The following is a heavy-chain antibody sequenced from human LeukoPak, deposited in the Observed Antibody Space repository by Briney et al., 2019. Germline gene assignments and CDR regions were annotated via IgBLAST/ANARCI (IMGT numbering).Heavy chain of an antibody. D-gene: IGHD3-10*01. J-gene: IGHJ4*02. V-gene: IGHV3-7*01. Sequence: PGGSLRLSCAASGFTFSSYWMSWFRQAPGKGLEWVANIKQDGSEKYYVDSVEGRFTISRDNAKNSLYLQMNSLRAEDTAVYYCARDVPSYGSGSYPIDYWGQGTLVTVSS. CDR3: ARDVPSYGSGSYPIDY. CDR2: IKQDGSEK. CDR1: GFTFSSYW.